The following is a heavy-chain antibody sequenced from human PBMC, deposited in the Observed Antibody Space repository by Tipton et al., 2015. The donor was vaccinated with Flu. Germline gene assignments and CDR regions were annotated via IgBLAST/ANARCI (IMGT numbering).Heavy chain of an antibody. CDR2: IYTSGST. Sequence: LRLSCTVSGGSISSGSYYWSWIRQPARKGLEWIERIYTSGSTNYNPSLKSRVTISVDTSKNQFSLKLSSVTAADTAVYYCARDAGLDAFDIWGQGTMVTVSS. V-gene: IGHV4-61*02. CDR3: ARDAGLDAFDI. J-gene: IGHJ3*02. D-gene: IGHD6-13*01. CDR1: GGSISSGSYY.